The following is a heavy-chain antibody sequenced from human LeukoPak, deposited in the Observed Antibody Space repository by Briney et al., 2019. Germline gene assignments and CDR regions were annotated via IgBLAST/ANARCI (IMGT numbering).Heavy chain of an antibody. J-gene: IGHJ4*02. CDR2: IYPGDSDT. CDR3: TRDYYHSSGYYPVLGY. V-gene: IGHV5-51*01. CDR1: GYSFTSYW. D-gene: IGHD3-22*01. Sequence: GASLMISCKTSGYSFTSYWIGWVRHMPGKGLEWMGVIYPGDSDTSYSPSFQGQVTISVDKSISTAYLQWSSLKASDTAMYYCTRDYYHSSGYYPVLGYWGQGTLVTVSS.